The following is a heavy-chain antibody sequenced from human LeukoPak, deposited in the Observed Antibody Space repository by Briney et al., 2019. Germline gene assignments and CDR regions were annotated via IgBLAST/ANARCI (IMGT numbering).Heavy chain of an antibody. D-gene: IGHD1-14*01. CDR1: GVSFSSGSYY. J-gene: IGHJ4*02. CDR2: IYYSGST. Sequence: SETLSLTCTVSGVSFSSGSYYWGWIRQPPGKGLEWIGTIYYSGSTYYNPSPKSPVTISVDTSKNQFSLNLSSVTAADTAVYYCARHDKSGAQFFDYWGQGTLVTVSS. V-gene: IGHV4-39*01. CDR3: ARHDKSGAQFFDY.